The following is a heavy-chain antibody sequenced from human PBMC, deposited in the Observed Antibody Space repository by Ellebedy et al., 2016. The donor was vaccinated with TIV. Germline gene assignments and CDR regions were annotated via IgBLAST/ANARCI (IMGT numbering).Heavy chain of an antibody. CDR3: TRRASGAADDY. J-gene: IGHJ4*02. D-gene: IGHD6-13*01. CDR1: GASITSGSYY. CDR2: IYSSGST. Sequence: SETLSLXCTVSGASITSGSYYWGWIRQPPGKGLEWIGYIYSSGSTSYNPSLKSRVTISVDTSKNQFSLKLSSVTAADTAVYYCTRRASGAADDYWGQGTLVTVSS. V-gene: IGHV4-61*05.